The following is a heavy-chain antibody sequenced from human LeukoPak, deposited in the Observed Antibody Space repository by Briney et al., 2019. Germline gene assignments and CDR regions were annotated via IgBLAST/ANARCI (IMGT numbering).Heavy chain of an antibody. CDR1: GFTFSSYE. CDR3: LGWLPRMDV. V-gene: IGHV3-48*03. D-gene: IGHD4-23*01. Sequence: PGGSLRLSCAASGFTFSSYEMNWVPQAPGKGLEWVSYISSSGSTIYYADSVKGRFTIYRDNAKNSLYLQMDCLRAEDTAVYYCLGWLPRMDVWGQGTTVTVSS. CDR2: ISSSGSTI. J-gene: IGHJ6*02.